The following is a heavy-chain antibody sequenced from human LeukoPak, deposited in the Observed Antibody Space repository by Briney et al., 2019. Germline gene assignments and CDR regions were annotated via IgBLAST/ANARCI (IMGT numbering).Heavy chain of an antibody. CDR2: IYTSGST. J-gene: IGHJ3*02. Sequence: SETLSLTFTVSGGSISNYYWSWIRQPAGKGLEWIGRIYTSGSTNYNPSLKSRVTMSVDTSKNQFSLKLSSVTAADTAVYYCARGRTDSSGYHYIGAFEIWGQGTVVTVSS. V-gene: IGHV4-4*07. D-gene: IGHD3-22*01. CDR1: GGSISNYY. CDR3: ARGRTDSSGYHYIGAFEI.